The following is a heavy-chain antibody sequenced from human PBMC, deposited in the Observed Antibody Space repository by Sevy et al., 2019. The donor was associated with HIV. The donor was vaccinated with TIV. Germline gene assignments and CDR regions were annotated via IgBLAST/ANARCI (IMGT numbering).Heavy chain of an antibody. CDR2: ISWNSGSI. Sequence: GGSLRLSCAASGFTFDDYAMHWVRQAPGKGLEWVSGISWNSGSIGYADSVKGRFTISRDNAKNSLYLQMNSLRAEGTALYYCAKDWAATNYYYMDVWGKGTTVTVSS. V-gene: IGHV3-9*01. CDR1: GFTFDDYA. J-gene: IGHJ6*03. D-gene: IGHD1-7*01. CDR3: AKDWAATNYYYMDV.